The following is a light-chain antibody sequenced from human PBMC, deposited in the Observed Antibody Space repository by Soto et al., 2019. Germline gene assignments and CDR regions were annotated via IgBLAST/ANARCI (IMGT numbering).Light chain of an antibody. Sequence: QSVLTQPASVSGSPGQSITISCTGTSSDVGSYNLVSWYQQHPGKAPKLMIYEVSKRPSGVSNRFSGSKSGNTASLTISGLQAEDEADYYFCSYAGSSTPLIFGTGTKLTVL. CDR3: CSYAGSSTPLI. CDR2: EVS. CDR1: SSDVGSYNL. J-gene: IGLJ1*01. V-gene: IGLV2-23*02.